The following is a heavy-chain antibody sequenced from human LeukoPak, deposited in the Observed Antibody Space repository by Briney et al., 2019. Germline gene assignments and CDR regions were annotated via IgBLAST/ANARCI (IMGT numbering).Heavy chain of an antibody. Sequence: SETLSLTCTVSGVSVTNYYWSWIRQPPGKGLEWIGFIYYGGSTNYIPSLKSRVAISVDTSKNQLSLKLSSVTAADTAVYYCARAPAVAYNWFDPWGQGTLVTVSS. CDR3: ARAPAVAYNWFDP. D-gene: IGHD6-19*01. V-gene: IGHV4-59*02. J-gene: IGHJ5*02. CDR2: IYYGGST. CDR1: GVSVTNYY.